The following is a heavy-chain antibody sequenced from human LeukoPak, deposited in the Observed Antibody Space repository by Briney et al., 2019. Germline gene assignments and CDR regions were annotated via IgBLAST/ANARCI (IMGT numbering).Heavy chain of an antibody. V-gene: IGHV4-34*01. D-gene: IGHD2-15*01. CDR3: ARDYCSGGSCYPLNWFDP. CDR2: INHSGST. J-gene: IGHJ5*02. Sequence: SETLSLTCAVYGGSFSGYYWSWVRQPPGKGLEWIGEINHSGSTNYNPSLKSRVTISVDPSTNQFSLKLSSVTAADTAVYYCARDYCSGGSCYPLNWFDPWGQGTLVTVSS. CDR1: GGSFSGYY.